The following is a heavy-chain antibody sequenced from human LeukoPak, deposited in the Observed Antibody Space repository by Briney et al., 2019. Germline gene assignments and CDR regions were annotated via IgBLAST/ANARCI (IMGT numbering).Heavy chain of an antibody. CDR2: ISGSGGST. CDR3: AKDMTTVTALGYFDY. V-gene: IGHV3-23*01. Sequence: TRGSLRLSCAASELTFSSYAMSWVRQAPGKGLEWVSAISGSGGSTYYADSVKGRFTISRDNSKNTLYLQMNSLRAEDTAVYYCAKDMTTVTALGYFDYWGQGTLVTVSS. CDR1: ELTFSSYA. J-gene: IGHJ4*02. D-gene: IGHD4-17*01.